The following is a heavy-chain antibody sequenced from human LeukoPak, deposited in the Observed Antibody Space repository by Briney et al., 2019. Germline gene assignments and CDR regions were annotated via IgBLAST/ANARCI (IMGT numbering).Heavy chain of an antibody. CDR1: GDSVSSNSAA. J-gene: IGHJ4*02. CDR2: TYYRSKWYN. CDR3: ARENSRGRFDY. Sequence: SQTLSLTCGISGDSVSSNSAAWNWIRQSASRGLEWLGRTYYRSKWYNNYAVSVESRITINPDSSKNQVSLQLNSVTPEDTAMYYCARENSRGRFDYWGQGTLVTVSS. V-gene: IGHV6-1*01. D-gene: IGHD6-19*01.